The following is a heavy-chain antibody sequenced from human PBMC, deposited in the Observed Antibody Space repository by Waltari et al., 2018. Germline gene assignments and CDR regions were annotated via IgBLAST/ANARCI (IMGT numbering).Heavy chain of an antibody. V-gene: IGHV1-3*01. J-gene: IGHJ6*02. D-gene: IGHD4-4*01. CDR1: GYTFTSYA. CDR3: ARRSVTPYYYGMDV. CDR2: INAGNGNT. Sequence: QVQLVQSGAEVKKPGASVKVSCKASGYTFTSYAMHWVRQAPGQRLEWMGWINAGNGNTKYSQKFQGRVTITRDTAASTAYMELSSLRSEDTAVYYCARRSVTPYYYGMDVWGQGTTVTVSS.